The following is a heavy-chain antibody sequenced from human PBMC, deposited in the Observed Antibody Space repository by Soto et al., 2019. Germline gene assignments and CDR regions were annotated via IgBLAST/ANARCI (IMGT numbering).Heavy chain of an antibody. CDR3: ARLGGYYQAFDS. CDR2: IYYSGTT. V-gene: IGHV4-61*08. D-gene: IGHD3-22*01. Sequence: PSETLSLTCTVSGGSISSGGYYWSWIRQHPGKGLEWIGNIYYSGTTNYHPSLKSRVTISLDTSKNQFSLKLSSVTAADTTVYYCARLGGYYQAFDSWGQGTLVTVSS. J-gene: IGHJ4*02. CDR1: GGSISSGGYY.